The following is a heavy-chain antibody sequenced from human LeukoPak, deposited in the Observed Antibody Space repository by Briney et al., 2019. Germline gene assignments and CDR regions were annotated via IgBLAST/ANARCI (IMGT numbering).Heavy chain of an antibody. J-gene: IGHJ4*02. CDR2: IRSSSSYI. CDR3: ARVSRWYADY. CDR1: GFTFSSYS. Sequence: GGSLRLSCAASGFTFSSYSMNWVRQAPGKGLEWVSSIRSSSSYIYYADSVKGRFTISRDNAKNSLYLQMNSLRAEDTAVYYCARVSRWYADYWGQGSLVTVSS. D-gene: IGHD6-13*01. V-gene: IGHV3-21*01.